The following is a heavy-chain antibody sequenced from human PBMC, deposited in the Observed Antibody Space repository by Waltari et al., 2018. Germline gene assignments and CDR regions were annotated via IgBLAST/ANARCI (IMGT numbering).Heavy chain of an antibody. Sequence: QLQLQESGPGLVKPSETLSLTCTVSGGSISSSSYYWGWIRKPPGKGLEWIGSIYYSVSTYHTPSLKSRVTISVDTSKNQFSLKLSSVTAADTAVYYCARQGAAAGTGPFDYWGQGTLVTVSS. CDR1: GGSISSSSYY. J-gene: IGHJ4*02. CDR3: ARQGAAAGTGPFDY. CDR2: IYYSVST. V-gene: IGHV4-39*01. D-gene: IGHD6-13*01.